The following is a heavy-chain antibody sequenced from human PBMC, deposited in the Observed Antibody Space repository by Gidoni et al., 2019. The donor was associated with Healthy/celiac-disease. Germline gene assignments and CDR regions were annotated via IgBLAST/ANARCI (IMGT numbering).Heavy chain of an antibody. CDR1: GGSISSSSYY. Sequence: QLQLQESGPGLVKPSETLSLTCTVSGGSISSSSYYWGWIRQPPGKGLEWIGSIYYSGSTYYNPSLKSRVTISVDTSKNQFSLKLSSVTAADTAVYYCARDRPMVAFAFDIWGQGTMVTVSS. CDR2: IYYSGST. D-gene: IGHD2-15*01. V-gene: IGHV4-39*07. CDR3: ARDRPMVAFAFDI. J-gene: IGHJ3*02.